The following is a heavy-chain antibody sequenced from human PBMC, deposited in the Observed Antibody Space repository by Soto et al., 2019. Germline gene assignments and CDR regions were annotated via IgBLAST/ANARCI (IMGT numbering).Heavy chain of an antibody. Sequence: EVQLLESGGGLVQPGGSLRLSCAASGFTFSSYAMTWVRQAPGKGLEWVSAISGSGGSTYYADSVKGRFTISRDSSKNTLYLQMSSLRAEDTAVYYCARDRGGWLRSPWDYWGQGTLFTVSS. CDR1: GFTFSSYA. V-gene: IGHV3-23*01. J-gene: IGHJ4*02. CDR2: ISGSGGST. CDR3: ARDRGGWLRSPWDY. D-gene: IGHD5-12*01.